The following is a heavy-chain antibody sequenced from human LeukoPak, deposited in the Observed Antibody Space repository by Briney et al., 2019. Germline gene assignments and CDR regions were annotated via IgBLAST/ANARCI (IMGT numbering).Heavy chain of an antibody. D-gene: IGHD3-22*01. CDR2: IKQDGSEK. J-gene: IGHJ4*02. V-gene: IGHV3-7*01. Sequence: PGGSLRLSCAASGFPFSSYWMSWVRQAPGKGLEWVANIKQDGSEKYYVDSVKGRFTISRDNAKNSLYLQMNSLRAEDTAVYYCARDKYYYDSSGRLDYWGQGTLVTVSS. CDR3: ARDKYYYDSSGRLDY. CDR1: GFPFSSYW.